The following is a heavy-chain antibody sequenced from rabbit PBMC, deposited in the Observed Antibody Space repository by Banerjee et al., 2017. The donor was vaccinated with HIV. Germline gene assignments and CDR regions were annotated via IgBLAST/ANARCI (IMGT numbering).Heavy chain of an antibody. V-gene: IGHV1S45*01. CDR1: GFSFSNNYV. D-gene: IGHD8-1*01. Sequence: QEQLVESGGGLVKPEGSLTLTCKASGFSFSNNYVMCWVRQAPGKGLEWIACINTSSGNTVYATWAKGRFTISKTSWTTVTLQMTSLTAADTATYFCARDGGRSVYTQYYFNLWGPGTLVTVS. J-gene: IGHJ4*01. CDR2: INTSSGNT. CDR3: ARDGGRSVYTQYYFNL.